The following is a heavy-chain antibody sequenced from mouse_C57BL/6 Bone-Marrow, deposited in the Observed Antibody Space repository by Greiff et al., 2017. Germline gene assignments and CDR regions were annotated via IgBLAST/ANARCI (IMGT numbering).Heavy chain of an antibody. CDR2: IWSGGST. D-gene: IGHD2-3*01. V-gene: IGHV2-2*01. Sequence: VKLMESGPGLVQPSQSLSITCTVSGFSLTSYGVHWVRQSPGKGLEWLGVIWSGGSTDYNAAFISRLSISKDNSKSQVFFKMNSLQADDTAIYYCARNCAYDGYYWYFDVWGTGTTVTVSS. CDR1: GFSLTSYG. J-gene: IGHJ1*03. CDR3: ARNCAYDGYYWYFDV.